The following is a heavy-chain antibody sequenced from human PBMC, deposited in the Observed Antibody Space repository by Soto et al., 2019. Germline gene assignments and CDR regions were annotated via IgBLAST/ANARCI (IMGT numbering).Heavy chain of an antibody. CDR1: GFTFSNYW. CDR2: IKQDGSEK. V-gene: IGHV3-7*01. D-gene: IGHD3-3*01. J-gene: IGHJ4*02. Sequence: EVQLVESGGGLVQPGGSLRLSCAASGFTFSNYWMSWVRQAPGKGLEWVANIKQDGSEKYYVDSVKGRFTISRDNAKNLLYLQMNGLRAEDTAVYYCVRDQVWLVYHEYWGQGALVTVSS. CDR3: VRDQVWLVYHEY.